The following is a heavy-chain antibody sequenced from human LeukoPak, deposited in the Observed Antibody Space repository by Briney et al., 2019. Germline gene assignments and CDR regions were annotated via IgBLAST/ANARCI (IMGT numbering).Heavy chain of an antibody. CDR2: ISGSDGST. V-gene: IGHV3-23*01. J-gene: IGHJ3*02. CDR3: AKEKRDITMVRGVIGAFDI. D-gene: IGHD3-10*01. CDR1: GFTFSSYA. Sequence: PGGSLRLSCAASGFTFSSYAMSWVRQAPGKGLEWVSAISGSDGSTYYADSVKGRFTISRDNSKNTLYLQMNSLRAEDTAVYYCAKEKRDITMVRGVIGAFDIWGQGTMVTVSS.